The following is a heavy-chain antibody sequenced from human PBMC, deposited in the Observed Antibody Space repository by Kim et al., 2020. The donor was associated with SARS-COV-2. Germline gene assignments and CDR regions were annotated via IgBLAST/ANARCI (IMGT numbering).Heavy chain of an antibody. J-gene: IGHJ4*02. CDR1: GFTFSSYA. D-gene: IGHD3-22*01. V-gene: IGHV3-23*01. CDR3: AKVFEEGITMLVLARTTSYFDY. CDR2: VSGSGGGT. Sequence: GGSLRLSCAASGFTFSSYAMSWVRQAPGKGLEWVSAVSGSGGGTFYADSVKGRFTISRDNSKNTLYLQMNSLRAEDTAVYYCAKVFEEGITMLVLARTTSYFDYWGQGTLVTVSS.